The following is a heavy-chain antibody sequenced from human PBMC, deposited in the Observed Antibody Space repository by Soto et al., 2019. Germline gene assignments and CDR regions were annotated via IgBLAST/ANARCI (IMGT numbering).Heavy chain of an antibody. CDR3: AKGGIGYGSGSYYFDY. CDR1: GFTFSSYG. D-gene: IGHD3-10*01. J-gene: IGHJ4*02. Sequence: GGSLRLSCAASGFTFSSYGMHWVRQAPGKGLEWVAVISYDGSNKYYADSVKGRFTISRDNSKNTLYLQMNSLRAEDTAVYYCAKGGIGYGSGSYYFDYWGQGTLVTVSS. CDR2: ISYDGSNK. V-gene: IGHV3-30*18.